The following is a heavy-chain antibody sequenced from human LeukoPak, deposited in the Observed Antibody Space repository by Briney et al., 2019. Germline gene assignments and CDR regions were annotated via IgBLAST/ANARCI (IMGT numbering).Heavy chain of an antibody. Sequence: SETLSLTCTVSGGSVSSGSYYWNWIRQPAGKGLEWIGRIYTGGSIKYNPSLKSRLTTSVDVSKNQVSLRLTSVTAADTATYYCARHPHCISTSCYSHHYYYYYYVDVWGNGTTVTVSS. CDR3: ARHPHCISTSCYSHHYYYYYYVDV. V-gene: IGHV4-61*02. CDR2: IYTGGSI. D-gene: IGHD2-15*01. J-gene: IGHJ6*03. CDR1: GGSVSSGSYY.